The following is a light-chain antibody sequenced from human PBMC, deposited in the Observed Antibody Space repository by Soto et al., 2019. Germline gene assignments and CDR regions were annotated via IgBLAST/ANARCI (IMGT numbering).Light chain of an antibody. CDR2: PAS. J-gene: IGKJ2*03. CDR1: QDISTS. Sequence: DIQLTQSPSFLSASVGDRVTVSCRASQDISTSLAWFQQKAGKVPQLLVYPASTLQDGVPSRFSGSGSGTYFTLTINNLQAEDFATYYCQHLRTYLFSFGQGTKLDIK. V-gene: IGKV1-9*01. CDR3: QHLRTYLFS.